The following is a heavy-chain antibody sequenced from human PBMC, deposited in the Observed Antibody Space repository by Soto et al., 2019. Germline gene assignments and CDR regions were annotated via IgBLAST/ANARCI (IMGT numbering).Heavy chain of an antibody. V-gene: IGHV3-21*01. D-gene: IGHD3-10*01. CDR1: GFTFSSYS. J-gene: IGHJ4*02. Sequence: EVQLVESGGGLVKPGGSLRLSCAASGFTFSSYSMNWVRQAPGKGLEWVSSISSSSSYIYYADSVKGRFTISRDNAKNSLLLQMNSLRGEYTAVYYWARVRGRDRSPDCLGQGTLVTLPS. CDR3: ARVRGRDRSPDC. CDR2: ISSSSSYI.